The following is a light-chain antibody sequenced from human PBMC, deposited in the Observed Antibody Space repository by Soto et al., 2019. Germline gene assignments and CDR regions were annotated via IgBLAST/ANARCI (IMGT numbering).Light chain of an antibody. CDR2: SDG. J-gene: IGLJ2*01. Sequence: QSVLTQPPSVSGAPGQRVTISCTGSSSNIGAGFDVNWYQQLPGTAPKLLIYSDGNRPSGVPDRFSGSKSGASASLAITGLQAEDEADYYCQSYDSRLSGSVFGGGTKVTVL. CDR3: QSYDSRLSGSV. V-gene: IGLV1-40*01. CDR1: SSNIGAGFD.